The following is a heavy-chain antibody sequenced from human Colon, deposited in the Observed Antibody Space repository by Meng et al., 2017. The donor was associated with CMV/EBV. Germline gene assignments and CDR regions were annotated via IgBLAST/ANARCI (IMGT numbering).Heavy chain of an antibody. Sequence: FTRYGISWVRQAPGQGPEWMGWMSTYSGDTDYSQKFQGRVIMTRDTSTNTAFLELGSLRSDDTAVYYCARDGSGYCTGTSCYEAFDYWGQGTLVTVSS. CDR3: ARDGSGYCTGTSCYEAFDY. CDR2: MSTYSGDT. D-gene: IGHD2-2*01. CDR1: FTRYG. V-gene: IGHV1-18*01. J-gene: IGHJ4*02.